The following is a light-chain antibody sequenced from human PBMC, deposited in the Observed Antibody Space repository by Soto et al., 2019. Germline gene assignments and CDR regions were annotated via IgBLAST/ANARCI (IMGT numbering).Light chain of an antibody. CDR2: GAS. Sequence: EIVLTQSPGTLSLSPGERATLSCRASQSVSNSYLAWYQQKLGQAPSLLIYGASTRAPGIPDRFSGSGSGTDFTLTISRLEPEDFALYYCQQYGSSTRTFGQGTKVEIK. CDR1: QSVSNSY. J-gene: IGKJ1*01. CDR3: QQYGSSTRT. V-gene: IGKV3-20*01.